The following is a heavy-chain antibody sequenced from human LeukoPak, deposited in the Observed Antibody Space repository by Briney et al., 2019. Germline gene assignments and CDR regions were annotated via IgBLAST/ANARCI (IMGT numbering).Heavy chain of an antibody. V-gene: IGHV4-59*01. J-gene: IGHJ5*02. CDR2: ISYSGST. D-gene: IGHD1-1*01. CDR3: AREGTAGTNLNWFDP. CDR1: GGSISSYY. Sequence: KASETLSLTCTVSGGSISSYYWSWIRQPPGKGLEWIVYISYSGSTNFNPSLKSRVTISVDTSKNQFSLKLSSVTAADTAVYYCAREGTAGTNLNWFDPWGQGTLVTVSS.